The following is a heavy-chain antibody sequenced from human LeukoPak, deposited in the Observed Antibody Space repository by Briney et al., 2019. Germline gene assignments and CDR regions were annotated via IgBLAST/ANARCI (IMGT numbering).Heavy chain of an antibody. CDR2: INHSGST. D-gene: IGHD6-19*01. V-gene: IGHV4-34*01. J-gene: IGHJ4*02. CDR3: ASQGSRWLAPFDY. Sequence: SETLSLTCAVYGGPFSGYYWSWIRQPPGKGLEWIGEINHSGSTNYNPSLKSRVTISVDTSKNQFSLKLSSVTAADTAVYYCASQGSRWLAPFDYWGQGTLVTVSS. CDR1: GGPFSGYY.